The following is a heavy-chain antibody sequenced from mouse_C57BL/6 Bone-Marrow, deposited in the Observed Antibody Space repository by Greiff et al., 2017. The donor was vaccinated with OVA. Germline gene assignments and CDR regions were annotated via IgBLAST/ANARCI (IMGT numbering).Heavy chain of an antibody. Sequence: QVQLQQSGAELARPGASVKLSCKASGYTFTSYGISWVKQRTGQGLEWIGAIYPRSGNTYYTEKFKGKATLTADKSSSTAYMELCSLTSEDSAVYCGAKRFYSNGSSDYWGRGTTLTVSS. CDR1: GYTFTSYG. D-gene: IGHD1-1*01. CDR3: AKRFYSNGSSDY. CDR2: IYPRSGNT. J-gene: IGHJ2*01. V-gene: IGHV1-81*01.